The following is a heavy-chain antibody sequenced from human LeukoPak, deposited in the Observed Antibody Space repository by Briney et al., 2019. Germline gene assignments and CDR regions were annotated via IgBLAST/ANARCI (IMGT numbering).Heavy chain of an antibody. CDR3: ARDHRYGQGPTGYSSGWYDY. Sequence: ASVKVSCKASGYTFTSYGISWVRQAPGQGLEWMGWISAYNGNTNYAQKLQGRVTMTTDTSTSTAYMELSSLRSEDTAVYYCARDHRYGQGPTGYSSGWYDYWGQGTLVTVSS. D-gene: IGHD6-19*01. CDR1: GYTFTSYG. V-gene: IGHV1-18*01. CDR2: ISAYNGNT. J-gene: IGHJ4*02.